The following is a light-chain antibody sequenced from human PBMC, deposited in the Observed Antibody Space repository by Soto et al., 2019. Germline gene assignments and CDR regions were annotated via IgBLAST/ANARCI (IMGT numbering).Light chain of an antibody. J-gene: IGKJ3*01. CDR2: GAS. CDR1: QRVSSK. CDR3: QQYDNWPFT. V-gene: IGKV3-15*01. Sequence: EIVMTQSPATLSVSPGEGATLSCRASQRVSSKLAWYQQKPGQAPRLLIYGASTRATGIPARFSGSESGTEFALTISSLQSEDFAVYYCQQYDNWPFTFGPGTKVDIK.